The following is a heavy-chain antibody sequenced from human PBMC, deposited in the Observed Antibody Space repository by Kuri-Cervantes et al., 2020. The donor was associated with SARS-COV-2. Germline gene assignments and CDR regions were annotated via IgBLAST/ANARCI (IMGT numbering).Heavy chain of an antibody. D-gene: IGHD1-7*01. V-gene: IGHV4-59*01. CDR2: IYYTGKS. J-gene: IGHJ5*02. Sequence: ESLKISCTVSYASMTSFYWSWIRQSPGRGLEWIGYIYYTGKSNYNPSLESRVSMSLAASESRFFLTLTSVTAADTAVYYCARDEGITGTYNWFDPWGQGTLVTVSS. CDR3: ARDEGITGTYNWFDP. CDR1: YASMTSFY.